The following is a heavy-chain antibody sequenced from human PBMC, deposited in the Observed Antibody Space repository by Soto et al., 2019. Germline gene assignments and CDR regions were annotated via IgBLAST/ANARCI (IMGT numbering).Heavy chain of an antibody. V-gene: IGHV4-59*01. CDR3: ARDAPYDYIWGSYRGNWFDP. CDR2: IYYSGST. Sequence: PSETLSLTCTVSGGSISSYYWSWIRQPPGKGLEWIGYIYYSGSTNYNPSLKSRVTISVDTSKNQFSLKLSSVTAADTAVYYCARDAPYDYIWGSYRGNWFDPWGQGTLVTAPQ. CDR1: GGSISSYY. D-gene: IGHD3-16*02. J-gene: IGHJ5*02.